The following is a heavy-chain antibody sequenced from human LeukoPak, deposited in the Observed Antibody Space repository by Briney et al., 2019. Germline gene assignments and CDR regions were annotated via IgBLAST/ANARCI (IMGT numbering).Heavy chain of an antibody. Sequence: GGSLRLSCAASGFTFSSYAMSWVRQAPGKGLEWVSAISGSGGSTYYADSVKGRFTISRDNSKNTLYLQMNSLRAEDTAVYYCARVTTLSSGWYQILHYFDYWGQGTLVTVSS. D-gene: IGHD6-19*01. CDR3: ARVTTLSSGWYQILHYFDY. CDR1: GFTFSSYA. CDR2: ISGSGGST. J-gene: IGHJ4*02. V-gene: IGHV3-23*01.